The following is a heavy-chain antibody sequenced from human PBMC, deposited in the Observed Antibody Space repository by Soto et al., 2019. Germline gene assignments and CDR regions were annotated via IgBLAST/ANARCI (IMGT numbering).Heavy chain of an antibody. CDR1: GFTFSSYA. V-gene: IGHV3-23*01. CDR3: AKHLGRYYDSSPR. CDR2: ISGSGGST. D-gene: IGHD3-22*01. J-gene: IGHJ4*02. Sequence: PGGSLRLSCAASGFTFSSYAMSWVRQAPGKGLEWVSAISGSGGSTYYADSVKGRFTISRDNSKNTPYLQMNSLRAEDTAVYYCAKHLGRYYDSSPRWGQGTLVTVSS.